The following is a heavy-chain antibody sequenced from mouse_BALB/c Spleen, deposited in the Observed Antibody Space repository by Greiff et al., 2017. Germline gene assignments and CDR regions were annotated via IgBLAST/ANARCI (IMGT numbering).Heavy chain of an antibody. CDR2: IWAGGST. CDR3: ARAHDDGYYDY. D-gene: IGHD2-3*01. CDR1: GFSLTSYG. Sequence: VKLVESGPGLVAPSQSLSITCTVSGFSLTSYGVHWVRQPPGKGLEWLGVIWAGGSTNYNSALMSRLSISKDNSKSQVFLKMNSLQTDDTAMYYCARAHDDGYYDYWGQGTTLTVSS. V-gene: IGHV2-9*02. J-gene: IGHJ2*01.